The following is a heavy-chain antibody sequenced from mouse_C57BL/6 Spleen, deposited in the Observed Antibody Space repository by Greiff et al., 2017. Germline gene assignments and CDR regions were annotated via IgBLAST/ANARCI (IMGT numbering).Heavy chain of an antibody. J-gene: IGHJ2*01. CDR3: ARVDSNYFDY. D-gene: IGHD2-5*01. Sequence: DVKLVESEGGLVQPGSSMKLSCTASGFTFSDYYMAWVRQVPEKGLEWVANINYDGSSTYYLDSLKSRFIISRDNAKNILYLQMSSLKSEDTATYYCARVDSNYFDYWGQGTTLTVSS. V-gene: IGHV5-16*01. CDR2: INYDGSST. CDR1: GFTFSDYY.